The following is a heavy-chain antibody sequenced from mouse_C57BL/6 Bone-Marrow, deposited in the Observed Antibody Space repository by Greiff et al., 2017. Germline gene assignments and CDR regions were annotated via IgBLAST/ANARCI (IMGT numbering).Heavy chain of an antibody. CDR1: GYSFTGYY. D-gene: IGHD2-10*02. CDR2: INPRTGGT. Sequence: VQLQQSGPELVKPGASVKISCKASGYSFTGYYMNWVKQSPEKSLEWIGEINPRTGGTTYNQKFKAKATLTVDKSSSTAYMQLKSLTSEDSAVYYCARAYGAYWGQGTLVTVSA. CDR3: ARAYGAY. J-gene: IGHJ3*01. V-gene: IGHV1-42*01.